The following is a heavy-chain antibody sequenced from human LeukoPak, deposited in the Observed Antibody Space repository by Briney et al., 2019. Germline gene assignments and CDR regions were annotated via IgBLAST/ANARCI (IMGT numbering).Heavy chain of an antibody. V-gene: IGHV3-23*01. Sequence: GGSLRLSCAASGFAFRSYGMDWVRQAPGKGLEWVSTISGRGDSTYYADSVKGRFTVSRDNSKNTLFLQMNSLRAEDTAVYYCIKEGGSYGVDYWGQGTLVTVSS. D-gene: IGHD1-26*01. J-gene: IGHJ4*02. CDR1: GFAFRSYG. CDR3: IKEGGSYGVDY. CDR2: ISGRGDST.